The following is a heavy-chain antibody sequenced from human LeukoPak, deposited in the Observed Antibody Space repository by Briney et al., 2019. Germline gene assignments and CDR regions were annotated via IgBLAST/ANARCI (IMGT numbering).Heavy chain of an antibody. D-gene: IGHD6-13*01. CDR3: ARSDSSSWYGGFWFDP. V-gene: IGHV3-21*01. Sequence: GSLRHSCAASGFTFRSYSINCVRQAPGKGRGWVSSFSSSSSYIYYADSVKGRFTISRDNAKNSLYLQMNSLRAEDTAVYYCARSDSSSWYGGFWFDPWGQGTLVTVSS. J-gene: IGHJ5*02. CDR2: FSSSSSYI. CDR1: GFTFRSYS.